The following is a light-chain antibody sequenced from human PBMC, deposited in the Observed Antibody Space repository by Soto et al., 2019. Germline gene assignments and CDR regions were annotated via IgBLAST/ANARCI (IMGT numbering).Light chain of an antibody. V-gene: IGKV3-15*01. CDR3: QQYDNWTWT. Sequence: EIVMTQSPAILSVSPGERATLSCRASQTVSSNLAWYQQKPGQAQRILIYGAFTRDTGIPARCSGSGSGTEFTLTISSLQSADFAVYDCQQYDNWTWTFGQGTKVDIK. CDR2: GAF. J-gene: IGKJ1*01. CDR1: QTVSSN.